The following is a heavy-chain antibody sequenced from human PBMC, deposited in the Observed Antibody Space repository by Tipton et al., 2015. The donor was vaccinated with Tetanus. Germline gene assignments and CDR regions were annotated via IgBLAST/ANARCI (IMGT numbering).Heavy chain of an antibody. CDR1: GGSFTDFY. J-gene: IGHJ2*01. D-gene: IGHD5-18*01. V-gene: IGHV4-34*01. Sequence: TLSLTCAVSGGSFTDFYWSWIRQVPGQGLVWIGEINHSGTANKNPSLKSRVTMSVDTPKNQFSLKLTSLTVADTAVYYCARGGSYSYGPRGFDLWGRGTLVTVSS. CDR3: ARGGSYSYGPRGFDL. CDR2: INHSGTA.